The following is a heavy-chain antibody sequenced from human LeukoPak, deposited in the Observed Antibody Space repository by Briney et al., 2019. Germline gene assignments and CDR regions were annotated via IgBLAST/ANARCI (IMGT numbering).Heavy chain of an antibody. CDR3: VRVKGSYFDY. J-gene: IGHJ4*02. CDR1: GFPLSSYS. D-gene: IGHD2-15*01. Sequence: TGGSLRLSCAASGFPLSSYSINWVRQAPGKGLEWVSYISSSGSDIYYVDSVKGRFTVSRDNAKNSLFLQMNSPRAEDTAVYYCVRVKGSYFDYWGQGALVTVSS. V-gene: IGHV3-48*01. CDR2: ISSSGSDI.